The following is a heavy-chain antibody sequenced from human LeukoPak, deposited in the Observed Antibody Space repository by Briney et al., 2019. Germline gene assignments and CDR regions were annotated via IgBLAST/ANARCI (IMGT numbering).Heavy chain of an antibody. V-gene: IGHV3-33*01. CDR2: IWYDGSEK. J-gene: IGHJ4*02. D-gene: IGHD3-22*01. CDR3: AREQPPVVKYHFDN. Sequence: GGSLRLSCAVSGFTFSSYGMHWVRQAPGKGLEWVAVIWYDGSEKYYADSVKGRFTISRDNSKNTLYLQMNSLRADDTAVYYCAREQPPVVKYHFDNWGQGTLVTVSS. CDR1: GFTFSSYG.